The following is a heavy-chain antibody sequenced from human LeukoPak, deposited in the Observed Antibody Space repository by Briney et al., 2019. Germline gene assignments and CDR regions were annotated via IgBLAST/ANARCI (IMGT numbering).Heavy chain of an antibody. CDR3: ARGIVVVTAISPLSEYFQH. D-gene: IGHD2-21*02. Sequence: ASVRVSCKASGYTFTSHDINWVRQATGQGLEWMGWVNPNKDNTVSAQKLQGRVTMTTDTSTSTAYMELRSLRSDDTAVYYCARGIVVVTAISPLSEYFQHWGQGTLVTVSS. J-gene: IGHJ1*01. V-gene: IGHV1-8*02. CDR1: GYTFTSHD. CDR2: VNPNKDNT.